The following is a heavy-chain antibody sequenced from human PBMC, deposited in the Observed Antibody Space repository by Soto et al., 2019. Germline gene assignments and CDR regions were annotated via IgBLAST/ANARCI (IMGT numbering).Heavy chain of an antibody. V-gene: IGHV1-8*01. J-gene: IGHJ4*02. CDR2: MNPNSGDT. Sequence: APVKVSCKASGSTFTSYEINWGRQATGQGLEWMGWMNPNSGDTGYAQKFQGRATMTRNTSISTAYMELSSLTSEDTAVYYCARGPMDYWGRGTLVTVSS. CDR1: GSTFTSYE. CDR3: ARGPMDY.